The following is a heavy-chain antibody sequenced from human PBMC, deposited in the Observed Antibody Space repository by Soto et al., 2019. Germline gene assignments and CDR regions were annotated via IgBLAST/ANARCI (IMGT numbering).Heavy chain of an antibody. CDR3: ARDVLRYFDWLSSGESMDV. J-gene: IGHJ6*02. V-gene: IGHV3-33*01. CDR2: IWYDGSNK. D-gene: IGHD3-9*01. CDR1: GFTFSSYG. Sequence: QVQLVESGGGVVQPGRSLRLSCAASGFTFSSYGMHWVRQAPGKGLEWVAVIWYDGSNKYYADSVKGRFTISRDNSKNTLYLQMNSLRAEDTAVYYCARDVLRYFDWLSSGESMDVWGHGTTVTVSS.